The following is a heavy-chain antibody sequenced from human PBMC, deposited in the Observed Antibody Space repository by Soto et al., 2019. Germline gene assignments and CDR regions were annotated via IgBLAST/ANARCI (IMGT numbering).Heavy chain of an antibody. Sequence: PSETLSLTCAVSGYFISNGYYWGWFRQPPGKGLEWIGTLYYSGSTYYNPSLKSRVTILVDTSKNQFSLKLSSVTAADTAVYYCARVGVQLWRTNFDYWGQGTLVTVSS. CDR2: LYYSGST. CDR1: GYFISNGYY. D-gene: IGHD5-18*01. J-gene: IGHJ4*02. V-gene: IGHV4-38-2*01. CDR3: ARVGVQLWRTNFDY.